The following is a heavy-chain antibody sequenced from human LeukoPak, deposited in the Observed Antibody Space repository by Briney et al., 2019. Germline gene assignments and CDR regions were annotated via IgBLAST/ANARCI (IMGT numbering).Heavy chain of an antibody. V-gene: IGHV4-34*01. D-gene: IGHD3-9*01. CDR3: ARAQTLLRYFDWLSDV. Sequence: SETLSLTCAVYGGSFSGYYWRWIRQPPGKGLEWIGEINHSGSTNYNPSLKSRVTISVDTSKNQFSLKLSSVTAADTAVYYCARAQTLLRYFDWLSDVWGKGTTVTVSS. CDR1: GGSFSGYY. CDR2: INHSGST. J-gene: IGHJ6*04.